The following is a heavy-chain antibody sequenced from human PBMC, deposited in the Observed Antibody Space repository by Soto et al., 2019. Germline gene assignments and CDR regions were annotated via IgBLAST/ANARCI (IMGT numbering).Heavy chain of an antibody. CDR1: VGTFSRYA. CDR3: ASLRTYYYDSSGS. Sequence: SGKTRSKSPVGTFSRYAMTSVRQAPGQGLEWIGGIIPIFGTANYAHKFQGRVTITADESTSTAYMEMSSLRSEYTAVYYCASLRTYYYDSSGSWGQGTLVTVSS. J-gene: IGHJ5*02. CDR2: IIPIFGTA. V-gene: IGHV1-69*13. D-gene: IGHD3-22*01.